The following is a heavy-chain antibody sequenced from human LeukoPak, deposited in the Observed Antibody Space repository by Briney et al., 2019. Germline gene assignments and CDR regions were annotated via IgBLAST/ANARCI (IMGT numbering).Heavy chain of an antibody. CDR2: IYPGDSDT. Sequence: GESLKISCKGPGYSFTSYWIGWVRQMPGKGLEWMGIIYPGDSDTRYSPSFQGQVTISADKSISTAYLQWSSLKASDTAMYYCAGNYYDSSGYSDYYYMDVWGKGTTVTVSS. CDR3: AGNYYDSSGYSDYYYMDV. CDR1: GYSFTSYW. J-gene: IGHJ6*03. D-gene: IGHD3-22*01. V-gene: IGHV5-51*01.